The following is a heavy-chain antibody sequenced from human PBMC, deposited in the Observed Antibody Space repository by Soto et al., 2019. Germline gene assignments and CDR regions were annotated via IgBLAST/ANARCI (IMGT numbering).Heavy chain of an antibody. CDR2: IYWNDDK. J-gene: IGHJ4*02. CDR3: AHSGSSSGWYLSYYFDY. D-gene: IGHD6-19*01. Sequence: QITLKESGPTLVKPTQTLTLTCTFSGFSLSTSGVGVGWIRQPPGKALEWLALIYWNDDKRYSPSLKSRLTITKDTSKNPVVLTMTNMDPVDTATYYCAHSGSSSGWYLSYYFDYWGQGTLVTVSS. V-gene: IGHV2-5*01. CDR1: GFSLSTSGVG.